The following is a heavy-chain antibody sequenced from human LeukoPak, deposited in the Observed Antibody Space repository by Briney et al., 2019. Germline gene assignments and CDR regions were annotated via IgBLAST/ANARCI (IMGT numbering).Heavy chain of an antibody. CDR3: AKRGGSPFQYSNWFDP. V-gene: IGHV5-51*01. CDR2: IYPGDSGT. J-gene: IGHJ5*02. D-gene: IGHD1-26*01. Sequence: GESLKISCRASGYSFADYWIGWVRQMPGKGLEWLGIIYPGDSGTKYSPSFQGRVNFSADKSINTAYLQWSSLEASDTAIYFCAKRGGSPFQYSNWFDPWGQGTLVTVSS. CDR1: GYSFADYW.